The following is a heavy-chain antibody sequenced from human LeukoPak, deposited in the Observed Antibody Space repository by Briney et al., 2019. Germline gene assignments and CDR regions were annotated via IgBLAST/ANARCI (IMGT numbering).Heavy chain of an antibody. J-gene: IGHJ4*02. CDR1: GFTFSSYG. Sequence: GGSLRLSCAASGFTFSSYGMHWVRQAPGKGLEWVAFIRYDGSNKYYADSVKGRFTISRDNSKNTLYLQMNSLRAEDTAVYYCAREGPHGFDWLSNYFDYWGQGTLSPSPQ. V-gene: IGHV3-30*02. D-gene: IGHD3-9*01. CDR2: IRYDGSNK. CDR3: AREGPHGFDWLSNYFDY.